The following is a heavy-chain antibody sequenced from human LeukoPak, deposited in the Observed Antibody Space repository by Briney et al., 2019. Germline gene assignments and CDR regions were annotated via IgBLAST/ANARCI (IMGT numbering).Heavy chain of an antibody. V-gene: IGHV3-30-3*01. CDR2: ISYDGSNK. CDR1: GFTFSSYA. CDR3: AKDYLVTLDY. J-gene: IGHJ4*02. D-gene: IGHD4-23*01. Sequence: GGSLRLSCAASGFTFSSYAMHWVRQAPGKGLVWVAVISYDGSNKYYADSVKGRFTISRDNSKNTLYLQMNSLRAEDTAVYYCAKDYLVTLDYWGQGTLVTVSS.